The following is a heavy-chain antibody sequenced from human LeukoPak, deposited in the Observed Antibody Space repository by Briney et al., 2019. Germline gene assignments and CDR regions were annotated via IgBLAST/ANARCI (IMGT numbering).Heavy chain of an antibody. D-gene: IGHD3-10*01. J-gene: IGHJ6*02. V-gene: IGHV3-48*02. CDR1: GFTFSIHG. Sequence: GGSLRLSCAASGFTFSIHGMNWVRPAPGKGLEGVSYIINSGGTVYYTDSVQGRFTISRDNARNSLFLQMNSLRDEDTAVYYCARVGRGVFGMDVWGQGTTVTVSS. CDR3: ARVGRGVFGMDV. CDR2: IINSGGTV.